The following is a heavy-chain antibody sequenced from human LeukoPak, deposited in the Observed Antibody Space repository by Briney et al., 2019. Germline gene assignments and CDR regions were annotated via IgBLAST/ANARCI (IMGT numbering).Heavy chain of an antibody. CDR1: GGSISSGSYY. J-gene: IGHJ6*03. CDR2: IYTSGSA. CDR3: ARGLRFGYDYVWGSYRYRSGDYMGV. Sequence: SETLSLTCTVSGGSISSGSYYWSWIRQPAGKGLEWIGRIYTSGSANYNPSLKSRVTISVDTSKNQFSLKLSSVTAADTAVYYCARGLRFGYDYVWGSYRYRSGDYMGVWGKGTTVTVSS. D-gene: IGHD3-16*02. V-gene: IGHV4-61*02.